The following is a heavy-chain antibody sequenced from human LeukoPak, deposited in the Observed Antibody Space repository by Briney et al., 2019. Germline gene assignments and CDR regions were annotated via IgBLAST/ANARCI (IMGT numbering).Heavy chain of an antibody. D-gene: IGHD3-22*01. CDR3: ASKQVYYYESSGYFLWDY. CDR2: IYYSGST. CDR1: GGSISSGDYY. Sequence: SETLSLTCTVSGGSISSGDYYWSWIRQPPGKGLEWIGYIYYSGSTYYNPSLKSRVTISVDTSKNQFSLKLSSVTAADTAVYYCASKQVYYYESSGYFLWDYWGQGTLVTVPS. V-gene: IGHV4-30-4*01. J-gene: IGHJ4*02.